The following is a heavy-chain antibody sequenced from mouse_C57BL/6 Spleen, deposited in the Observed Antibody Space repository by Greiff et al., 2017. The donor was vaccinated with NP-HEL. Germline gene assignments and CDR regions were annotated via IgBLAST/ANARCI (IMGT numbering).Heavy chain of an antibody. CDR1: GFSFNTYA. V-gene: IGHV10-1*01. CDR2: IRSKSNNYAT. J-gene: IGHJ2*01. CDR3: VRQEEGYFDY. Sequence: EVHLVESGGGLVQPKGSLKLSCVASGFSFNTYAMNWVRQAPGKGLEWVARIRSKSNNYATYYADSVKDRFTISRDDSESMLYLQMNNLKTEDTAMYYCVRQEEGYFDYWGQGTTLTVSS.